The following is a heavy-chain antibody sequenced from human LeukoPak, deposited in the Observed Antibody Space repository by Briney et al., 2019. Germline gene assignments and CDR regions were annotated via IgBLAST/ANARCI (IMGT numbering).Heavy chain of an antibody. J-gene: IGHJ4*02. D-gene: IGHD6-13*01. CDR2: INAYNGKT. Sequence: GASVKASCKASGYTFINFAINWGRQAPGQRPEWMGWINAYNGKTKYSQKFQDRVTITRDTSASTAYLELTSLTFEDTAVYYCARGPRAAADDYWGQGSPVTVSS. V-gene: IGHV1-3*01. CDR1: GYTFINFA. CDR3: ARGPRAAADDY.